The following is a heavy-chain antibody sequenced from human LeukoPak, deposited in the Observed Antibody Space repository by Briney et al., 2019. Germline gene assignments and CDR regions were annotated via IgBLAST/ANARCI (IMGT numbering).Heavy chain of an antibody. D-gene: IGHD6-13*01. V-gene: IGHV3-74*01. CDR2: INRDGRTT. J-gene: IGHJ4*02. CDR1: GFTFSSYW. CDR3: ARENGAAAGY. Sequence: GGSLRLSCAASGFTFSSYWMHWVRQAPGKGLVWVSRINRDGRTTTYGDSVKGRFTISRDNAKNTLYLQMDSLRAEDTAVYYCARENGAAAGYWGQGTLVTVSS.